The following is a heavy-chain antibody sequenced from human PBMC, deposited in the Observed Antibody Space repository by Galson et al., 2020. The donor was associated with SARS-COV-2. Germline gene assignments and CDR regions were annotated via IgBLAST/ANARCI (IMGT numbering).Heavy chain of an antibody. CDR2: VYSGGTQ. Sequence: GESLKIFCAASGFTLSRSLMNLVPQAPGKGLEWVPIVYSGGTQYYADSVKGRFTISRDNSKNTVSLQMNSLRVEDTAVYYWARGDYCASGSAYWHFDLWGRGTLVTVSS. CDR3: ARGDYCASGSAYWHFDL. D-gene: IGHD3-10*01. J-gene: IGHJ2*01. CDR1: GFTLSRSL. V-gene: IGHV3-66*01.